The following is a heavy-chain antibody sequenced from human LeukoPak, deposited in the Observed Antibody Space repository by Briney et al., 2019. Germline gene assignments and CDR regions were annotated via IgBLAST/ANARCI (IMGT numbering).Heavy chain of an antibody. V-gene: IGHV4-34*01. Sequence: SETLSLTCGVYGGSFSGYYWTWVRQSPGKGLEWIGEINHSGSTNYNPSLKSRVTISVDTSKNQFSLKLSSVAAADTAVYYCARAQGTVAIDYWGQGTPVTVSS. J-gene: IGHJ4*02. D-gene: IGHD5-12*01. CDR1: GGSFSGYY. CDR3: ARAQGTVAIDY. CDR2: INHSGST.